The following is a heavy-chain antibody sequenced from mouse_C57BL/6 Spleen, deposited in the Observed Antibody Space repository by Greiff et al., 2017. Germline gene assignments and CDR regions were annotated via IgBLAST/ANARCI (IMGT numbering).Heavy chain of an antibody. J-gene: IGHJ4*01. CDR3: ARENWDEGDAMDY. CDR2: INPSSGYT. Sequence: VQLQQSGAELAKPGASVKLSCKASGYTFTSYWMHWVKQRPGQGLEWIGYINPSSGYTKYNQKFKDKATLTADTSSSTAYMQLSSLTYEDSAVYYCARENWDEGDAMDYWGQGTSVTVSS. V-gene: IGHV1-7*01. D-gene: IGHD4-1*01. CDR1: GYTFTSYW.